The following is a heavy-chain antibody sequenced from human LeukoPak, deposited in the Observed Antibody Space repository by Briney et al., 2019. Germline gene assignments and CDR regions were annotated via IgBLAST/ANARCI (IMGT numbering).Heavy chain of an antibody. V-gene: IGHV1-2*02. Sequence: GASVKVSCKASGYTFSGYYIHWVRQAPGQGLEWMAMYNPNSGDTTFSQRFQDRVTMTRDTSVNTAFMELSRLTSDDTAVYYCARGGPRGNGFDYWGQGSLVSVSS. CDR3: ARGGPRGNGFDY. J-gene: IGHJ4*02. D-gene: IGHD6-25*01. CDR2: YNPNSGDT. CDR1: GYTFSGYY.